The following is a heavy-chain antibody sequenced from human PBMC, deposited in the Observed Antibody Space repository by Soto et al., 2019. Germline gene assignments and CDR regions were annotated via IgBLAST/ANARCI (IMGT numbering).Heavy chain of an antibody. CDR1: GGTFSSYA. D-gene: IGHD3-9*01. CDR2: IIPIFGTA. V-gene: IGHV1-69*06. J-gene: IGHJ6*02. Sequence: ASVKVSCKASGGTFSSYAISWVRQAPGQGLEWMGGIIPIFGTANSAQKFQGRVTITADKSTSTAYMELSSLRSEDTAVYYCANRGYDILTGQLTYYYGMDVWGQGTTVTVSS. CDR3: ANRGYDILTGQLTYYYGMDV.